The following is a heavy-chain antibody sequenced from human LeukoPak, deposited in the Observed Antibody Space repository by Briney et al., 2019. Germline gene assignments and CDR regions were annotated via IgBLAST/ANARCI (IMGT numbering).Heavy chain of an antibody. Sequence: SETLSLTCTVSGGSISSHYWSWIRQPPGKGLEWIGYIYYSGSTNYNPYLKSRVHISVDTYKTQFSLRLSSVTAADTAVYYCARSSIAAAGTDYWGQGTLVTVSS. V-gene: IGHV4-59*11. CDR3: ARSSIAAAGTDY. CDR2: IYYSGST. D-gene: IGHD6-13*01. CDR1: GGSISSHY. J-gene: IGHJ4*02.